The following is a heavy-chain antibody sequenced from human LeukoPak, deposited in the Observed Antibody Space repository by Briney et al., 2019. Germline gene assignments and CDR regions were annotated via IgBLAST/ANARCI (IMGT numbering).Heavy chain of an antibody. CDR3: ARDDNAVAATPLLDY. J-gene: IGHJ4*02. CDR1: GFTFSSYW. D-gene: IGHD2-15*01. CDR2: INQDGSEK. Sequence: PGGSLRLSCAASGFTFSSYWMSWVRQAPGKGLERVANINQDGSEKYYVDSVKGRFTISRDNAKNSLYLQMNSLRAEDTAVYYCARDDNAVAATPLLDYWGQGTLVTVSS. V-gene: IGHV3-7*01.